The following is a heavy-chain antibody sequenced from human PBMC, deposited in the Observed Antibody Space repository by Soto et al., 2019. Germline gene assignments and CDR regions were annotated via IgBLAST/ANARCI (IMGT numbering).Heavy chain of an antibody. CDR1: GFIFSDYA. CDR3: AKDAVAYNGEWDWFDS. Sequence: GGSLRLSCAASGFIFSDYAMTWVRQAPGKGLESVSAIGGTGGDTYYSDSVKGRFTISRDNSKNTLYLQMNSLSADDTAVYYCAKDAVAYNGEWDWFDSWGQGTLVTVSS. D-gene: IGHD6-19*01. V-gene: IGHV3-23*01. J-gene: IGHJ5*01. CDR2: IGGTGGDT.